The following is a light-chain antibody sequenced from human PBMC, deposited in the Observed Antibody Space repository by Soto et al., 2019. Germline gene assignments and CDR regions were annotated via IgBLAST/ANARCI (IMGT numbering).Light chain of an antibody. CDR2: RDN. J-gene: IGLJ1*01. V-gene: IGLV1-40*01. CDR3: QSYDISLTRYV. Sequence: QSVLTQPPSVSGAPGQRVTISCIGNSSNISANYAVHWYQHLPGTAPKLLIYRDNKRPSGVPDRFSGSKSGTSASLAIAGLQSDDEADYYCQSYDISLTRYVFGTGTKVTVL. CDR1: SSNISANYA.